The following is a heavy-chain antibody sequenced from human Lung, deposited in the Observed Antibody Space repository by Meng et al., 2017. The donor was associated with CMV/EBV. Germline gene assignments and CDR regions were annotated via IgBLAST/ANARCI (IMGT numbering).Heavy chain of an antibody. J-gene: IGHJ4*02. CDR2: IDPNTGNP. CDR1: EYTFTSYA. V-gene: IGHV7-4-1*02. CDR3: ARDSPLDGYSLLDY. D-gene: IGHD5-24*01. Sequence: QAKRVQSGSELKQPGASVKVSCRPSEYTFTSYAINWGRQAPGQGPDWMGWIDPNTGNPTYDQGFTGRFVFSLDTSVSTAYLQINSLRADDTAVYYCARDSPLDGYSLLDYWGQGTLVTVSS.